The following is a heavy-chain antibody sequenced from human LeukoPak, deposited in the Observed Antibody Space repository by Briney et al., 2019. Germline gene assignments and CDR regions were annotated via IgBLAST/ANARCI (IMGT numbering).Heavy chain of an antibody. CDR3: AKLHSRVLLWSHPGSHFDY. V-gene: IGHV3-30*18. CDR2: IPYDGSNK. D-gene: IGHD3-10*01. CDR1: GFTFSSYG. Sequence: PGRSLRLSCAASGFTFSSYGMHWVRQAPGKGLEWVAVIPYDGSNKYYADSVKGRFTISRDNSKNTLYLQMNSLRAEDTAVYYCAKLHSRVLLWSHPGSHFDYWGQGTLVTVSS. J-gene: IGHJ4*02.